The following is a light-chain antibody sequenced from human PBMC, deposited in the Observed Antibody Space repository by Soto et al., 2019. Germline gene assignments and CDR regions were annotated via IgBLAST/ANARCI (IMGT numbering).Light chain of an antibody. CDR1: QSISSW. V-gene: IGKV1-5*01. Sequence: DIQMTQSPSTLSASVGDRVTITCRASQSISSWLAWYQQKPGKAPKLLIYDASSLESGVPSRLSGSGSGTEFTLTIRSLQPDEFAPDDVQQYKIYLDTFGQAAKREIK. CDR2: DAS. CDR3: QQYKIYLDT. J-gene: IGKJ2*01.